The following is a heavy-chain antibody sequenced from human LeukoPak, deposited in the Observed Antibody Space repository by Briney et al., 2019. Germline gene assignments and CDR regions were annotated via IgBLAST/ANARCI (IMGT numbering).Heavy chain of an antibody. J-gene: IGHJ3*02. Sequence: SVKVSCKASGGTFSSYAISWVRQAPGQGLEWMGRIIPILGIANYAQKFQGRVTITADKSTSTAYMELSSLRSEDTAVYYCAWLEVWFGELSAFDIWGQGTMVTVSS. CDR3: AWLEVWFGELSAFDI. V-gene: IGHV1-69*04. D-gene: IGHD3-10*01. CDR2: IIPILGIA. CDR1: GGTFSSYA.